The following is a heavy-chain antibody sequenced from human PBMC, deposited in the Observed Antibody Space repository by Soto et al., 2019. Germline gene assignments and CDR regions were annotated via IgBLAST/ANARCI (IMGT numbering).Heavy chain of an antibody. Sequence: SVKVSCKASGGTFSRYAISWVRQAPGQGLEWMGGIIPIFGTGNHAQKFQGRVTITADESTTTAYMELTRLRSEDTAVYYCVRSLEDFFDYWGQGTQVTVSS. D-gene: IGHD3-3*01. V-gene: IGHV1-69*13. CDR2: IIPIFGTG. CDR1: GGTFSRYA. CDR3: VRSLEDFFDY. J-gene: IGHJ4*02.